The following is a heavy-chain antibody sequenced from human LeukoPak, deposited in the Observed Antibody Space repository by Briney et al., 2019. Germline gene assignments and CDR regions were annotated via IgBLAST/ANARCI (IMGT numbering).Heavy chain of an antibody. V-gene: IGHV5-51*01. CDR1: GYSFTNYW. J-gene: IGHJ5*02. Sequence: PGESLKISCKGSGYSFTNYWIDWVRQMPGKGLEWMGIIYPGDSDTRYSPSFQGQVTISADKSINTAYLQWSSLKASDTAMYYCARHGRERWLQSSADPWGQGTLVTVSS. CDR2: IYPGDSDT. D-gene: IGHD5-24*01. CDR3: ARHGRERWLQSSADP.